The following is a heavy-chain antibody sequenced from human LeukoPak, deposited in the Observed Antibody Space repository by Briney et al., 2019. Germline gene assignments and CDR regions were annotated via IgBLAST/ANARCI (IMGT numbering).Heavy chain of an antibody. CDR1: GGTFSSYA. J-gene: IGHJ4*02. CDR2: IIPIFGTA. Sequence: ASVKVSCKASGGTFSSYAISWVRQAPGQGLEWMGGIIPIFGTANYAQKFQGRVAITADESTSTAYMELSSLRSEDTAVYYCARPNKYSSSWEPFDYWGLGTLVTVSS. CDR3: ARPNKYSSSWEPFDY. V-gene: IGHV1-69*01. D-gene: IGHD6-13*01.